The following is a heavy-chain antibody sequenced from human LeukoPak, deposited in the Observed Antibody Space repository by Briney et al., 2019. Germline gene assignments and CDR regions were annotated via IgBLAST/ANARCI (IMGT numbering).Heavy chain of an antibody. Sequence: SETLSLTCSVSGMSITSRHYWGWIRQPPGKGLEWIGSTSHSDSPYYNPSLESRVTISLNTSRNQFSLKLTSVTAADTAVYYCARDFGETSLPNWFDPWGQGTLVIVSS. CDR3: ARDFGETSLPNWFDP. J-gene: IGHJ5*02. CDR1: GMSITSRHY. V-gene: IGHV4-38-2*02. D-gene: IGHD3-16*01. CDR2: TSHSDSP.